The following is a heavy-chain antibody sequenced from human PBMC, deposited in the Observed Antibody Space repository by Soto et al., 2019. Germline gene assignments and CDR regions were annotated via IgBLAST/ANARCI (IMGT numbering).Heavy chain of an antibody. CDR1: GGSFSGYY. V-gene: IGHV4-34*01. Sequence: QVHLQQWGAGLLKPSETLSLTCAVYGGSFSGYYCSWIRQPPGKGLEWVGEINHSGSTNYNPSLNSRVTISEDTSKNQFSLQLSSVTAADTAVYYCARGESVATIFGGLVPFHYWGQGTLVTVSS. D-gene: IGHD2-21*01. CDR3: ARGESVATIFGGLVPFHY. CDR2: INHSGST. J-gene: IGHJ4*02.